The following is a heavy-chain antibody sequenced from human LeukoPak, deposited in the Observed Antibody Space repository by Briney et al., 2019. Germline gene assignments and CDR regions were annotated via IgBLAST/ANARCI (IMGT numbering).Heavy chain of an antibody. CDR1: GGSISSSSYY. D-gene: IGHD2-8*02. CDR3: ASLQGEIVLVVYDH. CDR2: IYYSGST. V-gene: IGHV4-39*01. Sequence: PSETLSLTCTVSGGSISSSSYYWGWIRQPPGKGLEWIGSIYYSGSTYYNPSLKSRVTISVDTSKNQFSLKLSSVTAADTAVYYCASLQGEIVLVVYDHWGQGTLVTVSS. J-gene: IGHJ4*02.